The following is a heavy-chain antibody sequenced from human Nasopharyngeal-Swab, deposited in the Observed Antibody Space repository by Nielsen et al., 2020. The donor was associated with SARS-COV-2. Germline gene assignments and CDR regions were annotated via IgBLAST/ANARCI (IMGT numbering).Heavy chain of an antibody. Sequence: ASVKDSCKASGYTFTSYYMHWVRQAPGQGLEWMGIINPSGGSTSYAQKVQGRGTMTRDTSTSTVYMELSSLITEDTAVYYCSRVGRSLPTGKKVFYYYYYMDVWGKGTTVTVSS. CDR3: SRVGRSLPTGKKVFYYYYYMDV. CDR1: GYTFTSYY. D-gene: IGHD1-1*01. J-gene: IGHJ6*03. CDR2: INPSGGST. V-gene: IGHV1-46*01.